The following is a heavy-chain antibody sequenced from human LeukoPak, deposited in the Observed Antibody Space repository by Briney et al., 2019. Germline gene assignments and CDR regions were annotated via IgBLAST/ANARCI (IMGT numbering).Heavy chain of an antibody. CDR3: ARDLPPYGSGSEGAFDI. Sequence: ASVKVSCKASGGTFSSYAISWVRQAPGQGLEWMGWISAYNGNTNYAQKLQGRVTMTTDTSTSTAYMELRSLRSDDTAVYYCARDLPPYGSGSEGAFDIWGQGTMVTVSS. CDR1: GGTFSSYA. J-gene: IGHJ3*02. V-gene: IGHV1-18*01. D-gene: IGHD3-10*01. CDR2: ISAYNGNT.